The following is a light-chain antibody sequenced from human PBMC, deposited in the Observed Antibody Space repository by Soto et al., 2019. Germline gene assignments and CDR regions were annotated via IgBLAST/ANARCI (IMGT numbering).Light chain of an antibody. CDR1: QSVGIN. CDR3: QQYTNWPRT. J-gene: IGKJ1*01. CDR2: GAF. V-gene: IGKV3-15*01. Sequence: EIVMTQCPSTMSVSPGERATLSCRASQSVGINLAWYQQKSGLAPRILIYGAFIRATDLPVRFSGSGSGTEFTLTITSLQSEDLAVYYCQQYTNWPRTFGQGTKVEIK.